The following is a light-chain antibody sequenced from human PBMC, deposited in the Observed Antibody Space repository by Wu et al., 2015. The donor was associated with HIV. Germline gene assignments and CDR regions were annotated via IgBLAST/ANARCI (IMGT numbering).Light chain of an antibody. CDR1: QSVSGY. Sequence: EIVLTQSPATLSLSPGERATLSCRASQSVSGYLAWYQHKPGQAPRLLIYGVSSRATGIPDRFSGSGSGTDFTLTISRLEPEDFAVYYCQQYGSSPYTFGQGTKLEIK. CDR2: GVS. J-gene: IGKJ2*01. V-gene: IGKV3-20*01. CDR3: QQYGSSPYT.